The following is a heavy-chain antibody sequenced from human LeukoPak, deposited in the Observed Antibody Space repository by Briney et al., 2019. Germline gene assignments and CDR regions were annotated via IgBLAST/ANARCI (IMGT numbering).Heavy chain of an antibody. V-gene: IGHV4-4*02. Sequence: PSETLSLTCAVSGGSISSSNWWSWVRQPPGKGLEWIGYVYYSGSTNYNPSLKSRVTISVDTSKNQFSLKLSSVTAADTAVYYCARDAEYFQHWGQGTLVTVSS. CDR2: VYYSGST. CDR3: ARDAEYFQH. J-gene: IGHJ1*01. CDR1: GGSISSSNW.